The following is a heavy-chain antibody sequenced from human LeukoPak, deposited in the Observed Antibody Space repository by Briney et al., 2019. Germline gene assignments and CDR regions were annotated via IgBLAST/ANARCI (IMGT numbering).Heavy chain of an antibody. CDR2: VNLQGST. CDR1: GGSISGYY. CDR3: AREGGPYRPLDY. J-gene: IGHJ4*02. V-gene: IGHV4-59*12. Sequence: MASETLSLTCTVSGGSISGYYWSWIRQPPGKGLEWIGEVNLQGSTNYNPSLMGRVAISVDTSENHISLQLTSVTAADTAVYYCAREGGPYRPLDYSGQGTLVTVSS.